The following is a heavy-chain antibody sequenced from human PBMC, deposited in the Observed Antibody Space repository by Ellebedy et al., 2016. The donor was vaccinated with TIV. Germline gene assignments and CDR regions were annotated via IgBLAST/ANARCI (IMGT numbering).Heavy chain of an antibody. V-gene: IGHV3-23*01. J-gene: IGHJ3*02. D-gene: IGHD3-22*01. CDR2: ISGSGGST. Sequence: GESLKISXAASGFTFSSYAMSWVRQAPGKGLEWVSAISGSGGSTYYADSVKGRFTISRDNSKNTLYLQMNSLRAEDTAVYYCAKEPHYYDSSGYSPGADIWGQGTMVTVSS. CDR1: GFTFSSYA. CDR3: AKEPHYYDSSGYSPGADI.